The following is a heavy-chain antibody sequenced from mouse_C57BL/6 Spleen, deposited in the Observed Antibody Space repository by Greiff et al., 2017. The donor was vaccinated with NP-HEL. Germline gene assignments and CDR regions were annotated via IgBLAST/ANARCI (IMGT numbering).Heavy chain of an antibody. CDR2: IDPANGNT. CDR3: ASRGLVPYYFDY. CDR1: GFNIKNTY. V-gene: IGHV14-3*01. Sequence: EVKLVESVAELVRPGASVKLSCTASGFNIKNTYMHWVKQRPEQGLEWIGRIDPANGNTKYAPKFQGKATITADTSSNTAYLQLSSLTSEDTALYYCASRGLVPYYFDYWGQGTTLTVSS. D-gene: IGHD5-1*01. J-gene: IGHJ2*01.